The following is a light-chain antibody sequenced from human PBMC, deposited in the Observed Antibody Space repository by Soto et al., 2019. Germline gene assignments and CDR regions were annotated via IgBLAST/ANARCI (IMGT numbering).Light chain of an antibody. J-gene: IGKJ1*01. CDR3: QQFDSSVT. CDR1: QSVSSTF. Sequence: EIVLTQSPGSLSLSPGERATLSCRASQSVSSTFFAWYQPRPGQAPRLLLYGASSRATGIPERFRGSGSGTDFTLTISRLEPEEFAVYYCQQFDSSVTFGQGTKVEIK. V-gene: IGKV3-20*01. CDR2: GAS.